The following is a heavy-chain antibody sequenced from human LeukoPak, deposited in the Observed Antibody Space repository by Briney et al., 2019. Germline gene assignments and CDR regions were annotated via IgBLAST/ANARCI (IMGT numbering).Heavy chain of an antibody. CDR1: GLTFSDYY. CDR3: ARVALIAAAGGNWFDP. V-gene: IGHV3-11*01. D-gene: IGHD6-13*01. CDR2: ISSSGSTI. Sequence: PRGSLRLSCAASGLTFSDYYMSWIRQAPGKGLEWVSYISSSGSTIYYADSVKGRFTISRDNAKNSLYLQMNSLRAEDTAVYYCARVALIAAAGGNWFDPWGQGTLVTVSS. J-gene: IGHJ5*02.